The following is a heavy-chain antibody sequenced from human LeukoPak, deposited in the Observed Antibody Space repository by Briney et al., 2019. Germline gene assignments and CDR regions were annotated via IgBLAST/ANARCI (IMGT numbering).Heavy chain of an antibody. Sequence: PGGSLRLSCAASGFTFSNYVMSWVRQAPGKGLEGVSGISSSGGSTYYADSGTGRFTVSRDNSKNMLFLQMNSLRVEDTAVYHCAPMKAGGKWGQGALVIVSS. CDR2: ISSSGGST. J-gene: IGHJ4*02. D-gene: IGHD1-14*01. CDR1: GFTFSNYV. CDR3: APMKAGGK. V-gene: IGHV3-23*01.